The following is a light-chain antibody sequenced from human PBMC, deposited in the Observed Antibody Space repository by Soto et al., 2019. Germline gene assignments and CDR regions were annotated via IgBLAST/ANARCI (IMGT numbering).Light chain of an antibody. CDR1: QDISSW. Sequence: DIQMTQSPSSVSASVGDRVTITCRASQDISSWLAWYQQTPGKAPKLLIYGASILQSGVPSRFSGSGSGTAFSSSVTTLHPKDYATYFGEQANSFPFSSGGGTRVEIK. CDR2: GAS. CDR3: EQANSFPFS. V-gene: IGKV1D-12*01. J-gene: IGKJ4*01.